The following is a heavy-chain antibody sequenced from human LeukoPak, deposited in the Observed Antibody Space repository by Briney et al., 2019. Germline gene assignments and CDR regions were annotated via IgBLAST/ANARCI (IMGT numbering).Heavy chain of an antibody. Sequence: SGTLSLTCAVSGGSISSDNWWSWVRQPPGKGLEWIGEIYHSGSTYYNPSLKSRVTISVDRSKNQFSLKLSSVTAADTAVYYCARDSSYSGSPGGVDYWGQGSLVTVSS. CDR3: ARDSSYSGSPGGVDY. J-gene: IGHJ4*02. CDR2: IYHSGST. D-gene: IGHD1-26*01. CDR1: GGSISSDNW. V-gene: IGHV4-4*02.